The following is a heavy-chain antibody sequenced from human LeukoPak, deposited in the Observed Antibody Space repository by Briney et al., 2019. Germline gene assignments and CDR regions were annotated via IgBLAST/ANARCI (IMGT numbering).Heavy chain of an antibody. Sequence: SETLSLTCTVSGYSISSGYYWGWIRQPPGKGLEWIGSFYHSGSTYYNPSLKSRVTISVDTSKNQFSLKLSSVTAADTAVYYCARDPTHYYDILTGYREGFWFDPWGQGTLVTVSS. D-gene: IGHD3-9*01. CDR1: GYSISSGYY. CDR3: ARDPTHYYDILTGYREGFWFDP. J-gene: IGHJ5*02. CDR2: FYHSGST. V-gene: IGHV4-38-2*02.